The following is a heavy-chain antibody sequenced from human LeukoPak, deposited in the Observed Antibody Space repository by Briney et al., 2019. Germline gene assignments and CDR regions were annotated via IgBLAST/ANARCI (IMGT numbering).Heavy chain of an antibody. D-gene: IGHD3-9*01. CDR2: IRYDGSNK. V-gene: IGHV3-30*02. CDR3: ARDCSIRSGGKLRYFDWSTPDY. CDR1: GFTFSSYG. J-gene: IGHJ4*02. Sequence: GGSLRLSCAASGFTFSSYGMHWVRQAPGKGLEWVAFIRYDGSNKYYADSVKGRFTISRDNSKNTLYLQMNSLRAEDTAVYYCARDCSIRSGGKLRYFDWSTPDYWGQGTLVTVSS.